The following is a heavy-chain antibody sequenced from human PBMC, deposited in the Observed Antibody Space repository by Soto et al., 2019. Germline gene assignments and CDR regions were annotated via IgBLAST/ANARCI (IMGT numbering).Heavy chain of an antibody. V-gene: IGHV3-30-3*01. Sequence: QAQLVESGGGVVQPGRSLRLSCAASGFTFSDDGMHWVRQAPGKWLEWVAFTLSDESFKYYANSVRGRFTISRDNSMNTLYLQMNSLRAEDTAVYYCASGCSSTGCRVFAYWGQGTLVTVSS. CDR1: GFTFSDDG. J-gene: IGHJ4*02. CDR2: TLSDESFK. CDR3: ASGCSSTGCRVFAY. D-gene: IGHD2-2*01.